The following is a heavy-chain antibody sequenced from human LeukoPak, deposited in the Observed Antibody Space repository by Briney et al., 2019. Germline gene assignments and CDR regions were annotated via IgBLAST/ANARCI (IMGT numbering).Heavy chain of an antibody. CDR1: GDSISTYY. J-gene: IGHJ4*02. D-gene: IGHD4-11*01. CDR2: IYISGTP. CDR3: AREKMTTITTIDY. Sequence: SDTLSLTCSVSGDSISTYYWTWIRQPAGKGLECIGRIYISGTPNYNPFLRGRVTMSIDTSMNQFSLKLTSVTAADTAVYYCAREKMTTITTIDYWGQGTLVTVSS. V-gene: IGHV4-4*07.